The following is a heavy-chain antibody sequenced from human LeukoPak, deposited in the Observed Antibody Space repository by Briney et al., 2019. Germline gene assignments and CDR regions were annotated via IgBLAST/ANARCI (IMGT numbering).Heavy chain of an antibody. CDR3: ARDRYSGYDDY. J-gene: IGHJ4*02. V-gene: IGHV3-21*01. CDR1: GFIVSSNY. Sequence: PGGSLGLSCAVSGFIVSSNYMSWVRQAPGKGLEWVSSISSSSSYIYYADSVKGRFTISRDNAKNSLYLQMNSLRAEDTAVYYCARDRYSGYDDYWGQGTLVTVSS. CDR2: ISSSSSYI. D-gene: IGHD5-12*01.